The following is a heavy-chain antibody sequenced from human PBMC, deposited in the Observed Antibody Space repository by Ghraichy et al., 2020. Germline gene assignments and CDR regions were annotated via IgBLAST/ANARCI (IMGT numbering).Heavy chain of an antibody. V-gene: IGHV4-59*08. Sequence: SQTLSLTCTVSGGSISSYYWSWIRQTPGKGLEWIGYIFHRGTTKYNPSLKSRITISVDTSKNQFSLRLSSVTAADTAVYYCSRHSANGPYSSGWYFDSWGQGTLVTVSS. CDR3: SRHSANGPYSSGWYFDS. J-gene: IGHJ4*02. D-gene: IGHD6-19*01. CDR1: GGSISSYY. CDR2: IFHRGTT.